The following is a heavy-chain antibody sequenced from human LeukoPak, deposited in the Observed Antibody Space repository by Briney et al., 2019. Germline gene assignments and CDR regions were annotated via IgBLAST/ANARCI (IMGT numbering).Heavy chain of an antibody. CDR2: IRSSSSYT. CDR3: ARGETVAGTWFDP. J-gene: IGHJ5*02. CDR1: GFTFSSYA. Sequence: PGGSLRLSCAASGFTFSSYAMHWVRQAPGKGLEWVSYIRSSSSYTNYADSVKGRFTISRDNAKNSLYLQMNSLRAEDTAVYYCARGETVAGTWFDPWGQGTLVTVSS. V-gene: IGHV3-21*05. D-gene: IGHD6-19*01.